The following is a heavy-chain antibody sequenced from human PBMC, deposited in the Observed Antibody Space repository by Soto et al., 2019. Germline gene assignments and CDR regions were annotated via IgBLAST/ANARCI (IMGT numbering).Heavy chain of an antibody. D-gene: IGHD6-19*01. CDR3: ARAGVSGWYFYYFDY. V-gene: IGHV3-7*03. J-gene: IGHJ4*02. CDR2: IKQDGSEK. Sequence: GGSLRLSCAASGFTFSSYWMSWVRQAPGKGLEWVANIKQDGSEKYYVDSVKGRFTISRDNAKNSLYLQMNSLRAEDTAVDYCARAGVSGWYFYYFDYWGQGTLVTVSS. CDR1: GFTFSSYW.